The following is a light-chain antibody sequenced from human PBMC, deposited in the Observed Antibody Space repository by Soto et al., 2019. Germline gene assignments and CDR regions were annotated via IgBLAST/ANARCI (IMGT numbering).Light chain of an antibody. CDR1: QSIGNR. Sequence: DHQMTQSPSTLSPSVGDRITISCRASQSIGNRLAWYQQKPGTAPKVLIYDASTLESGVPLRFSGSGSGTNFILTISSLQPDDFATYYCQHYGGLWTFGLGTKVEI. CDR3: QHYGGLWT. V-gene: IGKV1-5*01. CDR2: DAS. J-gene: IGKJ1*01.